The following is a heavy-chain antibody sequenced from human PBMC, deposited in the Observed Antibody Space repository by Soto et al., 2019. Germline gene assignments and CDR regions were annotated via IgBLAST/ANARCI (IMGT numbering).Heavy chain of an antibody. V-gene: IGHV1-69*01. CDR2: IIPIFGTA. D-gene: IGHD2-15*01. CDR3: ARDGWYCSGGSCYAYYYYGMDV. Sequence: QVQLVQSGAEVKKPGSSVKVSSKASGGTFSSYAISWVRQAPGQGLEWMGGIIPIFGTANYAQKFQGRVTITADESTSTAYIELSSLRSEDTAVYYCARDGWYCSGGSCYAYYYYGMDVWGQGTTVTVSS. J-gene: IGHJ6*02. CDR1: GGTFSSYA.